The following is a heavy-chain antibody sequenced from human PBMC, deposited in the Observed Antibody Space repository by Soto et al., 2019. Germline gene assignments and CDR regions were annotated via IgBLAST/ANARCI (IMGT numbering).Heavy chain of an antibody. J-gene: IGHJ4*02. CDR3: ARDQSGGAGD. CDR1: GGSISNGNW. CDR2: IHHSGST. V-gene: IGHV4-4*02. Sequence: QVQLQESGPGLVRPSGTVSLTCAVSGGSISNGNWWSWVRQPPGKGLEWIGEIHHSGSTNYNPSLKSRVTMSVDQSNNLFSLTLNSVTAADTAFYYCARDQSGGAGDWGQGTLVTVSS. D-gene: IGHD6-25*01.